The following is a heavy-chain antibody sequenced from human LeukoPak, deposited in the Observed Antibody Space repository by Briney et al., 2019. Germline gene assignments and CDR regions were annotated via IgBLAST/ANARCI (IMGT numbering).Heavy chain of an antibody. CDR3: AKDQWRHSSSSMVPGGA. D-gene: IGHD6-6*01. CDR2: ISWNSGSI. Sequence: GGSLRLSCAASGFTFDDYAMHWVRQAPGKGLEWVSGISWNSGSIGYADSVKGRFTISRDNAKNSLYLQMDSLRAEDTALYYCAKDQWRHSSSSMVPGGAWGQGTLVTVSS. CDR1: GFTFDDYA. J-gene: IGHJ5*02. V-gene: IGHV3-9*01.